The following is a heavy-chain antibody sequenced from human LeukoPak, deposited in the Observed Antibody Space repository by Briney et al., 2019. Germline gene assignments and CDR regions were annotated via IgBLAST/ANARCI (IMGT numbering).Heavy chain of an antibody. V-gene: IGHV4-59*01. J-gene: IGHJ5*02. CDR3: ARDPTGNNWFDP. D-gene: IGHD3-10*01. Sequence: SETLSLTCTVSGGSISSYYWSWIRQPPGKGLEWIGYIYYSGSTNYNPSLKSRVTISVDTSKNQFSLKLSSVTAADTALYYCARDPTGNNWFDPWGQGTLVTVSS. CDR1: GGSISSYY. CDR2: IYYSGST.